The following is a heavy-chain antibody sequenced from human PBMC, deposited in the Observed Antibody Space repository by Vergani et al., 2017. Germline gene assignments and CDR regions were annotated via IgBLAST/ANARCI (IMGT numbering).Heavy chain of an antibody. D-gene: IGHD6-13*01. CDR1: GFRFDEYA. V-gene: IGHV3-9*01. J-gene: IGHJ6*04. CDR2: VSWNSETI. Sequence: EEKLVESGGGLVQPGRSPRLSCEASGFRFDEYAMHWVRRVPGKGLEWVSGVSWNSETIRYADSVKGRFTISRDNAKSSLYLQMDSLRPEDTAHYYCAKGQQLVFFSVDVWGIGTSVTVTA. CDR3: AKGQQLVFFSVDV.